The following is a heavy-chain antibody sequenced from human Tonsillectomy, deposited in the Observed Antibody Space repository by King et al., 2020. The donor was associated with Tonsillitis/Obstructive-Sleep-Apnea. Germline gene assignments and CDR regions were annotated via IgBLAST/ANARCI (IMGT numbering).Heavy chain of an antibody. CDR2: IYPGDSDT. V-gene: IGHV5-51*01. J-gene: IGHJ4*03. D-gene: IGHD3-16*01. CDR3: ARHGGVLN. Sequence: QLVQSGAEVKKPGESLKISCKGSGYNFNSYCIDWVRQMPGKGLEWMGIIYPGDSDTRYSPSFQGQVTISTDKSISTAFLQWSSLQASDTAIYYCARHGGVLNWGDGALVSVSS. CDR1: GYNFNSYC.